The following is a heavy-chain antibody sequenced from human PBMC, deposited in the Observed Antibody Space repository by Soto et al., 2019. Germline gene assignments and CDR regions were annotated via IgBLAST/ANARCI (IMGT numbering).Heavy chain of an antibody. D-gene: IGHD1-26*01. J-gene: IGHJ6*02. V-gene: IGHV1-3*04. CDR1: GYIFPSYS. Sequence: QVQLVQSGAEVKKPGASVKVSCKASGYIFPSYSMPWVRQAPGQRLERMGWINTGDGNTKYSQKFQGRVTITRDTSASTAYMEPSSLTSEDTALFYCAGDASGTYYYCGMDVWGQGATVTVS. CDR2: INTGDGNT. CDR3: AGDASGTYYYCGMDV.